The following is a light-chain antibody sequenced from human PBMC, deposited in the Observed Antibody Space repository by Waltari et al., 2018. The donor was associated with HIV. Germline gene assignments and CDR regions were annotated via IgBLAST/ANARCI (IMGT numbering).Light chain of an antibody. V-gene: IGKV1-12*01. CDR3: HQTDSFPWT. CDR2: LVT. J-gene: IGKJ1*01. Sequence: DIQMTQSPSSVSASVGDRVTITCRASQDIKTWLSWYQQKPGKAPKLLVSLVTTLESGVPPRFSGSGSGTKFTLTISSLQPEDLATYYCHQTDSFPWTFGQGTKVEIE. CDR1: QDIKTW.